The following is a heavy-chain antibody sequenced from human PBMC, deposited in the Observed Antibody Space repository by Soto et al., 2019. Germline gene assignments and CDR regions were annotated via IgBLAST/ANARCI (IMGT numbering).Heavy chain of an antibody. Sequence: PGGSLRLSCAASGFTFSSYAMSWVRQAPGKGLEWVSAISGSGGSTYYADSVKGRFTISRDSSKNTLYLQMNSLRAEDTAVYYCAKGGRDCSSTSCYAFDYWGQGTLVTVSS. V-gene: IGHV3-23*01. D-gene: IGHD2-2*01. J-gene: IGHJ4*02. CDR2: ISGSGGST. CDR1: GFTFSSYA. CDR3: AKGGRDCSSTSCYAFDY.